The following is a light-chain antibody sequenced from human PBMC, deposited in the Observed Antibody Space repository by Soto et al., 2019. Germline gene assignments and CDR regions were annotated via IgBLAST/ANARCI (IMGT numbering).Light chain of an antibody. Sequence: DIQMTQSPSSLSASVGDRVTITCRASQSISSYLNWYQQKPGKAPKLLIYAASSLQSGVPSRFSGSGSGTEFTLTISSPQPEDFATYYCQQSYSTSWTFGQGTKVEIK. CDR1: QSISSY. CDR2: AAS. V-gene: IGKV1-39*01. J-gene: IGKJ1*01. CDR3: QQSYSTSWT.